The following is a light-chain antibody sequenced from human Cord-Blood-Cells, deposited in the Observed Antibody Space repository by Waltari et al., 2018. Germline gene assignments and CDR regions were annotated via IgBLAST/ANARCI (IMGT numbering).Light chain of an antibody. J-gene: IGLJ2*01. CDR3: CSYAGSSTLV. CDR2: EVS. Sequence: QSALTPPASVSGSPGQSFTISCTGTSSDVGSYTLVSWYQQHPGKATKLMIYEVSKRPSGVSNRFSGSKSGNTASLTISGLQAEDEADYYCCSYAGSSTLVFGGGTKLTVL. CDR1: SSDVGSYTL. V-gene: IGLV2-23*02.